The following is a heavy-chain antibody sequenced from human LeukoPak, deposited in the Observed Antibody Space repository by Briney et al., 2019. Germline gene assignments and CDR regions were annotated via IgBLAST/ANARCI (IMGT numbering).Heavy chain of an antibody. CDR3: ATDGAGFDT. Sequence: PGGSLRLSCAASGFTFNDYYMSWIRQAPGKGLEWLSYINIGGTNTHYADSVKGRFTISRDNAKKSLYLEMNNLRAEDTAVYYCATDGAGFDTWGQVVLVTVSS. V-gene: IGHV3-11*01. CDR1: GFTFNDYY. CDR2: INIGGTNT. J-gene: IGHJ5*02.